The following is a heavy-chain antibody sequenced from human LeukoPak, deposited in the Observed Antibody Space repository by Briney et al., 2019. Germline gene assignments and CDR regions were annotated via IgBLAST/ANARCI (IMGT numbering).Heavy chain of an antibody. Sequence: SETLSLTCTVSGGTISSSSYYWGWFRQPPGKGLEWIGSIYYSGSTYYNPSLKSRVTISVDTSKNQFSLKLSSVTAADTAVYYCARVTWIQLWFSYYFDYWGQGTLVTVRS. J-gene: IGHJ4*02. D-gene: IGHD5-18*01. CDR3: ARVTWIQLWFSYYFDY. CDR1: GGTISSSSYY. CDR2: IYYSGST. V-gene: IGHV4-39*07.